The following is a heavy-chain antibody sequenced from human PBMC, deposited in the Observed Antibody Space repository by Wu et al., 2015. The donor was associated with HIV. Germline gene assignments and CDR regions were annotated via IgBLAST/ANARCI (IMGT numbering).Heavy chain of an antibody. V-gene: IGHV1-69*05. CDR1: GDGFTSYA. CDR3: ARNTDSVATSLYSLGV. D-gene: IGHD5-12*01. CDR2: INPLFGTT. J-gene: IGHJ6*02. Sequence: QVQLTQFGAEVKKPGSSVKVTCKASGDGFTSYAVSWVRQAPGQGLEWMGGINPLFGTTKHVQRFQDRVTFSTDESKRTVYMELSSLRNEDTAVYYCARNTDSVATSLYSLGVWGQGP.